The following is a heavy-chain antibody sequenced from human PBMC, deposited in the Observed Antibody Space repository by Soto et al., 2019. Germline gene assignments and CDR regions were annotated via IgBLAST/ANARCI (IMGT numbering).Heavy chain of an antibody. CDR3: TRGPRPSSVGTGAF. CDR1: GFTFSIYW. J-gene: IGHJ4*02. V-gene: IGHV3-74*01. Sequence: WWSLRLSCTASGFTFSIYWMHWVRQVPGKGPEWVSRISDDGSRADYADSVKGRFTISRDNAKNTLYLEMHVLRADDTAVYYCTRGPRPSSVGTGAFWGQGTPVTVSS. D-gene: IGHD3-10*01. CDR2: ISDDGSRA.